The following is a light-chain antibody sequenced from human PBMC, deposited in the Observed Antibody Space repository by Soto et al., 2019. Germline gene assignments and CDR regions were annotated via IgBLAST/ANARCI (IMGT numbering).Light chain of an antibody. CDR3: MQARQPWT. CDR1: QSLLHSNGYNY. CDR2: LGS. V-gene: IGKV2-28*01. Sequence: DIVMTQSPLSLPVTPGEPASISCRSSQSLLHSNGYNYLDWYLQKPGQSPQLLIYLGSNRASGVPGRFSGSGSGTDFTLKISRVEAEDVGVYYCMQARQPWTFGQGTKVEIK. J-gene: IGKJ1*01.